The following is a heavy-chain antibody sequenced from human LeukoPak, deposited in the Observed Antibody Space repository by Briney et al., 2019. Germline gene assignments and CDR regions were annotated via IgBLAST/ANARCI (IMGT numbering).Heavy chain of an antibody. J-gene: IGHJ6*02. CDR1: GPPFTSHW. D-gene: IGHD2-2*01. CDR2: IYPGDSDT. CDR3: ARLGYCSSASCYYGMDV. Sequence: PGESLKISCKGSGPPFTSHWIGWVRQMPGKGLEWMGIIYPGDSDTRYSPSFQGQVTISADKSISTAYLQWGSLKASDTAIYYCARLGYCSSASCYYGMDVWGQGTTVTVSS. V-gene: IGHV5-51*01.